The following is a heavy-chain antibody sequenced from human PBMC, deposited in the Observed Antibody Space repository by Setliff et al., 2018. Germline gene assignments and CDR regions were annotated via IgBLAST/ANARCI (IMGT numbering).Heavy chain of an antibody. CDR1: GFTFRGFA. V-gene: IGHV3-30*02. Sequence: GGSLRLSCAASGFTFRGFAMHWVRQAPGKGLEWVAFIRHDESDIYYTNSVKGRFTVSRDNSKNTLYLQMNILRPEDTALYYCVRDSSADYYDNDYFKYGGQGARVTVSS. CDR2: IRHDESDI. J-gene: IGHJ1*01. CDR3: VRDSSADYYDNDYFKY. D-gene: IGHD2-21*02.